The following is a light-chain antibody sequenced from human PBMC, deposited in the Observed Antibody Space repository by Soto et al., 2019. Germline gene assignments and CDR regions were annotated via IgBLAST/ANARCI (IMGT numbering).Light chain of an antibody. CDR1: QSVGSN. CDR2: GAS. CDR3: QQRSNWPPWYT. V-gene: IGKV3-15*01. Sequence: EIVMTQSPATLSVSPGERATLSCRASQSVGSNFAWYQHKPGQAPRLLIYGASTRATGIPARFSGGGSGTEFTLTIGSLQSEDFAVYYCQQRSNWPPWYTFGQGTKLEIK. J-gene: IGKJ2*01.